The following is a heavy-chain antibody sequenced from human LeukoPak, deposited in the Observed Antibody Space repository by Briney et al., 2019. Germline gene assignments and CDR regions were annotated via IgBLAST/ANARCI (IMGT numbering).Heavy chain of an antibody. V-gene: IGHV3-23*01. Sequence: GGSLRLSCAASGFTFSDFPLPWVRLTPGKGLEAFSSINAAGDSTYYVDSVKGRFTISRDNSKNTLFLQLNGLRAEDTAVYYCAKVLSTTIHYWYGMHVWGQGTMVTVSS. CDR3: AKVLSTTIHYWYGMHV. D-gene: IGHD1-14*01. CDR2: INAAGDST. CDR1: GFTFSDFP. J-gene: IGHJ6*02.